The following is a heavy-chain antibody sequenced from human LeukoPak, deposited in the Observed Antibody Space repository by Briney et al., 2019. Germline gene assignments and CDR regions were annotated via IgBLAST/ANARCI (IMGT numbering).Heavy chain of an antibody. Sequence: SETLSLTCTVSGGSISSGGYYWSWIRQPPGKGLERIGYIYHSGSTYYNPSLKSRVTISVDRSKNQFSLKLSSVTAADTAVYYCARELEYSSPTDYYYYMDVWGKGTTVTVSS. CDR3: ARELEYSSPTDYYYYMDV. J-gene: IGHJ6*03. D-gene: IGHD6-6*01. V-gene: IGHV4-30-2*01. CDR2: IYHSGST. CDR1: GGSISSGGYY.